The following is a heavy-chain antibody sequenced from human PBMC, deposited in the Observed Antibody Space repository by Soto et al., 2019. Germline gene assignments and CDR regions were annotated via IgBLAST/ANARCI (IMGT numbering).Heavy chain of an antibody. J-gene: IGHJ4*02. CDR3: ARGRYGDY. CDR1: GYTFTSYG. V-gene: IGHV1-18*01. CDR2: ISAHNGNT. D-gene: IGHD1-1*01. Sequence: QVHLVQSGAEVKKPGASVKVSCKGSGYTFTSYGITWARQAPGQGLEWMGWISAHNGNTNYAQKLQGRVTVTRNTSTSTAYMELRSLISDDTAVYYCARGRYGDYWGQGALVTVSS.